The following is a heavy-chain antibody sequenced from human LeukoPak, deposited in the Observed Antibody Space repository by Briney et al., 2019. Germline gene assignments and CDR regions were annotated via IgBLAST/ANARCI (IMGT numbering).Heavy chain of an antibody. V-gene: IGHV3-33*01. CDR1: GFTFSSYG. D-gene: IGHD1-14*01. CDR2: IWYDGSNK. CDR3: ARDRNHPSTFDY. Sequence: GRSLRLSCAASGFTFSSYGMHWVRQAPGKGLEWVAVIWYDGSNKYYADSVKGRFTISRDNSKNTLYLQMNSLRAEDTAVYHCARDRNHPSTFDYWGQGTLVTVSS. J-gene: IGHJ4*02.